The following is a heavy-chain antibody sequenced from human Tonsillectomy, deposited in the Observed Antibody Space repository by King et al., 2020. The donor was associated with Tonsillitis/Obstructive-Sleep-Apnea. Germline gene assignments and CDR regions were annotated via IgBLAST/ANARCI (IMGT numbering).Heavy chain of an antibody. J-gene: IGHJ4*02. D-gene: IGHD2-15*01. V-gene: IGHV3-33*08. CDR3: ARDDGGCRGEFDY. CDR1: GFTFSNYG. CDR2: IWYDGSNK. Sequence: HVQLVQSGGGVVQPGTSLRLSCAASGFTFSNYGMHWVRQAPGKGLEWVAIIWYDGSNKYYADSVKGRFTISRDNSKNTLYLQMNSLRAEDTAVYYWARDDGGCRGEFDYWGQGTLVTVSS.